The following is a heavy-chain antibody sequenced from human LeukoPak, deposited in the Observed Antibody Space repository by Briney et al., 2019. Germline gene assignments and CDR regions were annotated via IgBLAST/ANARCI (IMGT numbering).Heavy chain of an antibody. CDR3: ARDYGSGSYYRDKDAFDI. D-gene: IGHD3-10*01. V-gene: IGHV4-59*12. CDR1: GYSISSSYY. J-gene: IGHJ3*02. Sequence: SETLSLTCTVSGYSISSSYYWSWIRQPPGKGLEWIGYIYYSGSTNYNPSLKSRVTISVDTSKNQFSLKLSSVTAADTAVYYCARDYGSGSYYRDKDAFDIWGQGTMVTVSS. CDR2: IYYSGST.